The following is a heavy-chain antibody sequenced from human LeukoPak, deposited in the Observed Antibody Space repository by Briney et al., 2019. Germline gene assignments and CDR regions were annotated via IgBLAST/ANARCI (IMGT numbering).Heavy chain of an antibody. V-gene: IGHV3-30*02. CDR3: ARARPSMWIDY. J-gene: IGHJ4*02. CDR2: IRYDGSTK. D-gene: IGHD5-12*01. Sequence: GGSLRLSCAASGFTFSSYGMHSVRQAPGKGLEWVTFIRYDGSTKYYADSVKGRFTISRDSSKNTLYLQMNSLRPEDTAVYYCARARPSMWIDYWGQGTLVTVSS. CDR1: GFTFSSYG.